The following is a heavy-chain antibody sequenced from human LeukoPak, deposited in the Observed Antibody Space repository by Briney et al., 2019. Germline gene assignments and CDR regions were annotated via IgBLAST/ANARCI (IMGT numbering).Heavy chain of an antibody. CDR3: ATTDTGWGFGY. J-gene: IGHJ4*02. Sequence: GGSLRLSCAASGFIFSSYALTWVRQAPGKGLECVSGISGSGDLTYYTDSVKGRFTISRDTSKNTLYLQMNSLRAEDTAVYYCATTDTGWGFGYWGQGTLVTVSS. CDR1: GFIFSSYA. CDR2: ISGSGDLT. V-gene: IGHV3-23*01. D-gene: IGHD1-1*01.